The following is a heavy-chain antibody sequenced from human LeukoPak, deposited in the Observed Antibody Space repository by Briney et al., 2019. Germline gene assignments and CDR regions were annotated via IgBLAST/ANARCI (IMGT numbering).Heavy chain of an antibody. CDR1: GESFSGYY. V-gene: IGHV4-34*01. J-gene: IGHJ6*03. CDR3: ARVGNYYYYYMDV. Sequence: SETLSLTCAVYGESFSGYYWSWIRQPPGKGLEWIGEINHSGSTNYNPSLKSRVTISVDASNNQFSLKLSSVTAADTAVYYCARVGNYYYYYMDVWGKGTTVTVSS. CDR2: INHSGST.